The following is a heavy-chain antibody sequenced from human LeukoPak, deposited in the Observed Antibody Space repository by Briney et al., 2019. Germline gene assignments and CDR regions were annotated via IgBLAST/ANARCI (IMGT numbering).Heavy chain of an antibody. CDR3: ARDILTGGWFDP. Sequence: ASVKVSCKASGYTFTSYYMHWVRQAPGQGLEWMGIINPSGGSTSYAQKFQGRVTMTRNTSISTAYMELSSLRSEDTAVYYCARDILTGGWFDPWGQGTLVTVSS. V-gene: IGHV1-46*01. CDR1: GYTFTSYY. CDR2: INPSGGST. D-gene: IGHD3-9*01. J-gene: IGHJ5*02.